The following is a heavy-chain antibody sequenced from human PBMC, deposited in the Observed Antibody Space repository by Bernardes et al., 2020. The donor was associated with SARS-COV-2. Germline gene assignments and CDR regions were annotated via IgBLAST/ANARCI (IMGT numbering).Heavy chain of an antibody. CDR3: ARYNYGLGVGRTVRGVLGWFDP. Sequence: SETLSLTCAVYGGSFSGYYWSWIRQPPGKGLEWIGEISHSGSTNYIPSLKSRVTISLDTSKNQFSLKLSSVTAADTAVYYCARYNYGLGVGRTVRGVLGWFDPWGQGTLVTVSS. CDR2: ISHSGST. J-gene: IGHJ5*02. D-gene: IGHD3-10*01. CDR1: GGSFSGYY. V-gene: IGHV4-34*01.